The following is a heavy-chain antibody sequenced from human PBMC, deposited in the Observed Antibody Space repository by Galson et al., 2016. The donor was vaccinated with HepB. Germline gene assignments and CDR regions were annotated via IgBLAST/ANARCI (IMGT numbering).Heavy chain of an antibody. J-gene: IGHJ4*02. CDR1: KYTFTVYY. D-gene: IGHD4-11*01. CDR2: ISPNSGGT. V-gene: IGHV1-2*02. Sequence: SVKVSCKASKYTFTVYYIHWVRQAPGQGLEWMGWISPNSGGTNYAQKFQGRVTMTGDTSITTAYMELSSLRSDDTAVYYCARKAAPGDDYSLAYWGQGTLVTVSS. CDR3: ARKAAPGDDYSLAY.